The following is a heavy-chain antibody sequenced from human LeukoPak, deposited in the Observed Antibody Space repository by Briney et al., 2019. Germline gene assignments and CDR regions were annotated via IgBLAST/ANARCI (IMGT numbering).Heavy chain of an antibody. V-gene: IGHV3-23*01. J-gene: IGHJ5*02. CDR2: IDGSGGST. CDR3: AKENWYLYDNNWYKTWFDP. Sequence: GGSLRLSCAASGFTFSEYVMSWVRQAPGKGLEWVSYIDGSGGSTSYADSVKGRFTISRDNSKNTLYLQMNSLRVEDTAIYYCAKENWYLYDNNWYKTWFDPWGQGTLVTVSS. CDR1: GFTFSEYV. D-gene: IGHD1/OR15-1a*01.